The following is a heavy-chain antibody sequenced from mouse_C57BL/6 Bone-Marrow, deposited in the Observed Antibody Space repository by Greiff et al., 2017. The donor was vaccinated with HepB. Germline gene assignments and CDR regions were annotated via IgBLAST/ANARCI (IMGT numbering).Heavy chain of an antibody. J-gene: IGHJ4*01. Sequence: VQLQQPGAELVMPGASVKISCKASGYTFTDYYINWVKQRPGQGLEWIGWIFPGSGSTYYNEKFKGKATLTVDKSSSTAYMLLSSLTSEDSAVYFCARCSWGTYYAMDYWGQGTSVTVSS. D-gene: IGHD1-1*01. CDR1: GYTFTDYY. CDR3: ARCSWGTYYAMDY. V-gene: IGHV1-75*01. CDR2: IFPGSGST.